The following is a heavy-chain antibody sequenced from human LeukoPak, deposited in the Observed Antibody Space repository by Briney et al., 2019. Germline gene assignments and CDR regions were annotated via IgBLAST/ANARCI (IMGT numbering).Heavy chain of an antibody. J-gene: IGHJ1*01. D-gene: IGHD2-15*01. CDR3: ARDRRVGGLQH. Sequence: GGSLRLSCAASGFTFDDYAMHWVRQAPGKGLEWVSGISWNSGSIGYADSVKGRFTISRDNAKNSLYLQMNSLRAEDTAVYYCARDRRVGGLQHWGQGTLVTVSS. V-gene: IGHV3-9*01. CDR1: GFTFDDYA. CDR2: ISWNSGSI.